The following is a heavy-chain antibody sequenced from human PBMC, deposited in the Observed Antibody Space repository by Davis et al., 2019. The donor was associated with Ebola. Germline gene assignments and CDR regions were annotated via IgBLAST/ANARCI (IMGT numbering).Heavy chain of an antibody. CDR3: ARSPGEQWLEYYYYYGMDV. CDR1: GGSISSYY. CDR2: IYYSGST. J-gene: IGHJ6*02. D-gene: IGHD6-19*01. Sequence: SETLSLTCTVSGGSISSYYWSWIRQPPGKGLEWIGYIYYSGSTNYNPPLKSRVTISVDTSKNQFSLKLSSVTAADTAVYYCARSPGEQWLEYYYYYGMDVWGQGTTVTVSS. V-gene: IGHV4-59*01.